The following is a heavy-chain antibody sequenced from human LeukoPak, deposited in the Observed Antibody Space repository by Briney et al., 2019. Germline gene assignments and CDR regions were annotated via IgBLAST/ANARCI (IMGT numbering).Heavy chain of an antibody. CDR1: GFTFSSYG. D-gene: IGHD6-19*01. V-gene: IGHV3-30*18. J-gene: IGHJ4*02. CDR2: ISYDGSNK. Sequence: PGGSLRLSCAASGFTFSSYGMHWVRQAPGKGLEWVAVISYDGSNKYYADSVKGRFTISRDNSKNTLYLQMNSLRAEDTAAYYCAKLAVAVDYWGQGTLVTVSS. CDR3: AKLAVAVDY.